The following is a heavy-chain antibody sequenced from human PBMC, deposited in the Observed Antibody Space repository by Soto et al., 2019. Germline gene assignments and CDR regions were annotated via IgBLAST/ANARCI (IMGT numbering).Heavy chain of an antibody. V-gene: IGHV3-74*01. J-gene: IGHJ4*02. D-gene: IGHD3-22*01. CDR3: EILPNKYYYNTSGWPYYFAF. Sequence: TGGSLRLSCAASGLTFSNNWRHWVRQAPGKGAVWVSRINSDGSSTYYADSVKGRFTISRDNSKNTLYLQMNSLRAEDTAVDYYEILPNKYYYNTSGWPYYFAFWGQGTLVTVSS. CDR2: INSDGSST. CDR1: GLTFSNNW.